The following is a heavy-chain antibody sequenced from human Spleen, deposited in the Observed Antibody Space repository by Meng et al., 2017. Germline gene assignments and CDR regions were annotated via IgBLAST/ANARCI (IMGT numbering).Heavy chain of an antibody. V-gene: IGHV3-30*02. J-gene: IGHJ4*02. CDR1: GFTFSSYG. CDR3: AANDYIIDY. D-gene: IGHD4-11*01. Sequence: VQLVESGGRLVQPGGSLRLSCAAFGFTFSSYGMHWVRQAPGKGLEWVAIVGHDGNSGCYADSVRGRFTISRDNSKNTLYLQMNSLRAEDTAVYYCAANDYIIDYWGQGTLVTVSS. CDR2: VGHDGNSG.